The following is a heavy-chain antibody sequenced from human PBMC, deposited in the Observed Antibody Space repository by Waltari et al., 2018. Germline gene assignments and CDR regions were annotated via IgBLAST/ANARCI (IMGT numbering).Heavy chain of an antibody. CDR1: GFTFSSTA. J-gene: IGHJ6*02. CDR2: ISGSGGST. CDR3: ANEPLARYYGMDV. V-gene: IGHV3-23*01. Sequence: EVQLLESGGGLVQPGGSLRLYCAASGFTFSSTAMSWVRQAPGKGLEWVSAISGSGGSTYYADSVKGRFTISRDNSKNTLYLQMNSLRAEDTAVYYCANEPLARYYGMDVWGQGTTVTVSS.